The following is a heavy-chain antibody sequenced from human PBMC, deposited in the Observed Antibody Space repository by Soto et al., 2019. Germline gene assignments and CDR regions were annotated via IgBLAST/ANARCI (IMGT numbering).Heavy chain of an antibody. CDR2: IIPIFGTA. D-gene: IGHD5-18*01. V-gene: IGHV1-69*12. CDR1: GGTFSSYA. CDR3: ARGANTAMVTRWFDP. J-gene: IGHJ5*02. Sequence: QVQLVQSGAEVKKPGSSVKVSCKASGGTFSSYAISWVRQAPGQGLEWMGGIIPIFGTANYAQKFQGRVTITEAESTSTAYMELGSLRSGGTAVYYCARGANTAMVTRWFDPWGQGTLVTVSS.